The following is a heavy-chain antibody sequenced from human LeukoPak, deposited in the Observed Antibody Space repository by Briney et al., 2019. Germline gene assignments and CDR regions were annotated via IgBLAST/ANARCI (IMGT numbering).Heavy chain of an antibody. J-gene: IGHJ4*02. CDR3: ASGYDWGLY. D-gene: IGHD5-12*01. V-gene: IGHV1-2*02. CDR2: INPNSGGT. Sequence: ASVKVSCKASGYTFTSYFMHWVRQAPGQGLEWMGWINPNSGGTDYAQKYQGRVTMTRDTSISTAYMELSTLTSDDTAIYYCASGYDWGLYWGQGTLVTVSS. CDR1: GYTFTSYF.